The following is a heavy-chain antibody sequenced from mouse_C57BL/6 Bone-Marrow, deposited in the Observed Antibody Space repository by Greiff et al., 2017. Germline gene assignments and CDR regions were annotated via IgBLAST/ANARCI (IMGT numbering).Heavy chain of an antibody. D-gene: IGHD1-1*01. CDR1: GYTFTSYW. V-gene: IGHV1-64*01. Sequence: QVQLQQPGAELVKPGASVKLSCKASGYTFTSYWMHWVKQRPGQGLEWIGMIHPNSGSTNYNEKFKSKATLTVDKSSSTAYMQLSSLTSEDSAVYYCAREERDYYGSYYWGQGTTLTVSS. J-gene: IGHJ2*01. CDR3: AREERDYYGSYY. CDR2: IHPNSGST.